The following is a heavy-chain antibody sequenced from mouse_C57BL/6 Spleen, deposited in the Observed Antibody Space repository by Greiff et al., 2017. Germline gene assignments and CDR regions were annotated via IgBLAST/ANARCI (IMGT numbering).Heavy chain of an antibody. V-gene: IGHV1-81*01. J-gene: IGHJ2*01. CDR1: GYTFTSYG. CDR3: ARRGVITTVVDPFDY. D-gene: IGHD1-1*01. Sequence: QVQLQQSGAELARPGASVKLSCKASGYTFTSYGISWVKQRTGQGLEWIGEIYPRSGNTYYNEKFKGKATLTADKSSSPAYMELRSLTSEDSAVYFCARRGVITTVVDPFDYWGQGTTLTVSS. CDR2: IYPRSGNT.